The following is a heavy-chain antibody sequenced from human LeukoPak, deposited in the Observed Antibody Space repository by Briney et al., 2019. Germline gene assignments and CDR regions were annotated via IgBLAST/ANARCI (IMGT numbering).Heavy chain of an antibody. V-gene: IGHV1-2*02. Sequence: ASVKVSCKASGYTFTGYYMHWVRQAPGQGLEWMGWINPNSGGTNYAQKFQGRVTMTRDTSISTAYMELSRLRSDDTAVYYCARAVYCSGGSCYSGWFDPWGQGTLVTVSS. CDR1: GYTFTGYY. CDR2: INPNSGGT. D-gene: IGHD2-15*01. J-gene: IGHJ5*02. CDR3: ARAVYCSGGSCYSGWFDP.